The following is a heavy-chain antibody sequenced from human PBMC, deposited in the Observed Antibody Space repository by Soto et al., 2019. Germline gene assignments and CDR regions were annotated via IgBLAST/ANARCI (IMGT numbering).Heavy chain of an antibody. Sequence: EVQLVESGGGLVQPGGSLRLSCAASEFTFSTYNMNWVRQAPGKGLEWVSYIDSGSSAIYYADSVKGRFTISRDNAENSRYLQMNSLRDEDTAVYCCARDYYDSSGPPIWGQGTMVTVSS. CDR1: EFTFSTYN. D-gene: IGHD3-22*01. V-gene: IGHV3-48*02. CDR3: ARDYYDSSGPPI. CDR2: IDSGSSAI. J-gene: IGHJ3*02.